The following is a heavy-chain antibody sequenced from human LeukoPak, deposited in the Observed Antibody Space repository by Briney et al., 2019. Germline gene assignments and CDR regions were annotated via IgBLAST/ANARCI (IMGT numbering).Heavy chain of an antibody. J-gene: IGHJ4*02. CDR2: IHTSGST. D-gene: IGHD2-8*01. Sequence: SETLSLTCRISGASISDDYWTWIRQPPGKGLECIGRIHTSGSTNYNPSLKSRLTMSVDTSKNQFSLKLSSVTAADTAVYCARVSRWYYFDYWGQGTLVTVSS. CDR1: GASISDDY. V-gene: IGHV4-4*07. CDR3: ARVSRWYYFDY.